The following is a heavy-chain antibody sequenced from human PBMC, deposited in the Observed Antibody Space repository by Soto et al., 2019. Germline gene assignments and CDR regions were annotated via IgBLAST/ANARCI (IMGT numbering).Heavy chain of an antibody. V-gene: IGHV1-18*04. Sequence: QVQLVQSGAEVKKPGASVKVSCKASGYTFTSYGITWVRQAPGQGLEWMGWISTSNGNTNYAQKFQGRGTMTTDTSTSTAYMELRSLRSDDTSKYYCARVTRLGGEYYGMGVWGQGTTVTVSS. J-gene: IGHJ6*02. CDR3: ARVTRLGGEYYGMGV. CDR2: ISTSNGNT. D-gene: IGHD2-15*01. CDR1: GYTFTSYG.